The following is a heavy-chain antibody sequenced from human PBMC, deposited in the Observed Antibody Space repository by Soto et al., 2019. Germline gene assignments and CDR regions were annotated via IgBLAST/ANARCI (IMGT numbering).Heavy chain of an antibody. Sequence: QVQLQESGPGLLKPSETLSLTFTVSEVAMSHFYWSWFRQTPGKGLEWLGYASYSGSTNYNPSLKNRVTISVDTSKTQFFLNPSSVTTADTAMHSCAASYYAILTGHFAFDIWGHGTMVIVSS. J-gene: IGHJ3*02. CDR3: AASYYAILTGHFAFDI. CDR1: EVAMSHFY. CDR2: ASYSGST. D-gene: IGHD3-9*01. V-gene: IGHV4-59*01.